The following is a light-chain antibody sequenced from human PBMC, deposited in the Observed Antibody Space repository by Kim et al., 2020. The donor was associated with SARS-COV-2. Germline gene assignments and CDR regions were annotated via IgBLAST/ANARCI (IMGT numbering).Light chain of an antibody. CDR1: SSDIGGYNF. CDR3: SSYAGRQNLV. J-gene: IGLJ2*01. V-gene: IGLV2-8*01. Sequence: GQSVTISCTGTSSDIGGYNFVAWYQQHPGKAPKVMIYEVNKRPSGVPDRFSGSKSGNTASLTVSGLHAEDEADYYCSSYAGRQNLVFGGGTQLTVL. CDR2: EVN.